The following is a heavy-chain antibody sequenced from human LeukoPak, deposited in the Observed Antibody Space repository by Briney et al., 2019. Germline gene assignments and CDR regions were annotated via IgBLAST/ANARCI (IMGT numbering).Heavy chain of an antibody. CDR1: GASINSHY. V-gene: IGHV4-4*07. D-gene: IGHD2-15*01. J-gene: IGHJ4*02. Sequence: SETLSLTCAVSGASINSHYWSWIRQPAGKGLEWIGRIYISGSTNYNSSLQSRVTMSVDTSKNQFSLKLTSVTAADTAVYYCARALNPLPGTYYFDYWGQGTLVTVSS. CDR2: IYISGST. CDR3: ARALNPLPGTYYFDY.